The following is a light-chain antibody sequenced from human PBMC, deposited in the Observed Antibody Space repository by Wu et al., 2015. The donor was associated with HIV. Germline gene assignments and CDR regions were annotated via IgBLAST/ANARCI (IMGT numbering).Light chain of an antibody. CDR1: QSVTSTY. J-gene: IGKJ4*01. Sequence: EIVLTQSPGTLSLSPGERATLSCRASQSVTSTYLAWYQQKPGQTPRLLIYGASSRATGIPDRFSGSGSGTDFTLTISRLEPEDFAVYYCQQYATSPLTFGGRDRRWRSN. V-gene: IGKV3-20*01. CDR3: QQYATSPLT. CDR2: GAS.